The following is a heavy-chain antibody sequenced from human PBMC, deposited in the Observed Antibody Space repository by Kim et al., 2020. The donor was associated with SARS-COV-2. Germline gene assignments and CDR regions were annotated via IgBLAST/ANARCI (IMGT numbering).Heavy chain of an antibody. CDR3: AILDPHSSSFDY. Sequence: GGSLRLSCAASGFTFSSYWMHWVRQAPGKGLVWVSRINSDGSSTSYADSVKGRFTISRDNAKNTLYLQMNSLRAEDTAVYYCAILDPHSSSFDYWGQGTLVTVSS. J-gene: IGHJ4*02. CDR1: GFTFSSYW. D-gene: IGHD6-6*01. CDR2: INSDGSST. V-gene: IGHV3-74*01.